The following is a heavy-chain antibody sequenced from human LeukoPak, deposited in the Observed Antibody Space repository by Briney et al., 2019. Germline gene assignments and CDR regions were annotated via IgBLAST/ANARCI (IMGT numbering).Heavy chain of an antibody. Sequence: PSETLSLTCAVYGGSFSGYYWSWIRQPPGKGLEWIGEINHSGSTNYNPSLKRRVTISVDTSKNQFSLKLGSVTAADTAVYYCARGRYCSGGSCYFFGDYWGQGTLVTVSS. CDR2: INHSGST. D-gene: IGHD2-15*01. V-gene: IGHV4-34*01. J-gene: IGHJ4*02. CDR1: GGSFSGYY. CDR3: ARGRYCSGGSCYFFGDY.